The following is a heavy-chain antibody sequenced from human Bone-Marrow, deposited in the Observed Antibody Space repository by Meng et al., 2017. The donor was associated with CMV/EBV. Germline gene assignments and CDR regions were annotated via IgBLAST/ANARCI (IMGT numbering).Heavy chain of an antibody. CDR1: GFTFSSYG. CDR2: IRYDGSNK. Sequence: GESLKISCAASGFTFSSYGMHWVRQAPGKGLEWVAFIRYDGSNKYYADSVKGRFTISRDNSKNTLYLQMNSLRAEDTAVYYCVPTYYDFWSGYYNDYWGQGTLVTVSS. CDR3: VPTYYDFWSGYYNDY. J-gene: IGHJ4*02. V-gene: IGHV3-30*02. D-gene: IGHD3-3*01.